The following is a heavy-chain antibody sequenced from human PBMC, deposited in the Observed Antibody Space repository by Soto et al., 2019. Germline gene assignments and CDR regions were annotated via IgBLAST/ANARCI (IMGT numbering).Heavy chain of an antibody. CDR1: GYTFTSYD. J-gene: IGHJ5*02. Sequence: ASVKVSCKASGYTFTSYDINWVRQATGQGLEWMGWMNPNSGNTGYAQKFQGRVTMTRNTSISTAYMELSSLRSEDTAVYYCARLGISNFWSGDTFDPWGQGTLVTVSS. D-gene: IGHD3-3*01. V-gene: IGHV1-8*01. CDR3: ARLGISNFWSGDTFDP. CDR2: MNPNSGNT.